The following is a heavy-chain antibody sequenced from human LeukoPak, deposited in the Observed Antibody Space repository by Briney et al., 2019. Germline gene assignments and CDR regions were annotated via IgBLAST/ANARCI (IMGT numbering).Heavy chain of an antibody. D-gene: IGHD3-10*01. CDR3: ARAKGYTSSYSFDY. CDR2: IGISSGPL. Sequence: PGGSLRLSCAASGFTFNNYAMNWVRHTRGGGLEWVSLIGISSGPLLYADSVKGRFTISRDNAKASVYLQMNRLRAEDTAVYYCARAKGYTSSYSFDYWGQGILVTVPS. J-gene: IGHJ4*02. CDR1: GFTFNNYA. V-gene: IGHV3-48*04.